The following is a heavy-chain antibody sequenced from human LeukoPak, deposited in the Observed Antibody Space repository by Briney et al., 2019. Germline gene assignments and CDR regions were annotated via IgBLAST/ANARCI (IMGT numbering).Heavy chain of an antibody. CDR1: GFTFSNYW. Sequence: GGSLRLSCATSGFTFSNYWMTWVRQAPGKGLEWVAHINQDGSEEHYMDSVKARFTISRDNAKNSLSLQMNSLRAEDTAVYYCVRDGGVSGYDLLDYWGQGTLVTVSS. V-gene: IGHV3-7*01. CDR3: VRDGGVSGYDLLDY. J-gene: IGHJ4*02. D-gene: IGHD5-12*01. CDR2: INQDGSEE.